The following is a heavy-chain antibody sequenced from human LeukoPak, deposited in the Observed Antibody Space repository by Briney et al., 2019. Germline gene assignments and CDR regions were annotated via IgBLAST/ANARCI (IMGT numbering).Heavy chain of an antibody. D-gene: IGHD5-24*01. CDR2: RSGYNGNT. J-gene: IGHJ4*02. CDR1: GYTFTSCG. Sequence: ASVKVACKAAGYTFTSCGISWVRQAPGQGREWVGGRSGYNGNTNHAQKLQGRLTMTTDTSTSTAYMELRSLRFDDTAVYYCARSPFPWLPLYCDYWGQGTLVTVSS. V-gene: IGHV1-18*01. CDR3: ARSPFPWLPLYCDY.